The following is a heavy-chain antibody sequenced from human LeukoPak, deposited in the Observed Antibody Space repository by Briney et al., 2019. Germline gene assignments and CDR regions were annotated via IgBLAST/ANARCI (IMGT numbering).Heavy chain of an antibody. CDR2: IKADGSGT. CDR1: GFTIGPYA. J-gene: IGHJ6*02. V-gene: IGHV3-43*02. Sequence: GGALRLSCGASGFTIGPYAMYWVRQGPGRGLEWVSVIKADGSGTFYADSVRGRFTTSRDNSKNSLYLQMNSLTSEDTALYYCATWAFYHNLDVWGQGTTVIVSS. D-gene: IGHD2/OR15-2a*01. CDR3: ATWAFYHNLDV.